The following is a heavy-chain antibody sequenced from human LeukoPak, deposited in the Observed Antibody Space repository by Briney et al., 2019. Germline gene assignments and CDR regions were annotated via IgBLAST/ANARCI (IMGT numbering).Heavy chain of an antibody. V-gene: IGHV3-48*03. CDR1: GFTFSSYE. Sequence: GGSLRLSCAASGFTFSSYEMNWVRQAPGKGLEWVSYISSGSTIYYADSVKGRFTISRDNAKNSLYLQMNSLRAEDTAVYYCARVGYSSGWSPGRNNWFDPWGQGTLVTVSS. J-gene: IGHJ5*02. CDR2: ISSGSTI. CDR3: ARVGYSSGWSPGRNNWFDP. D-gene: IGHD6-19*01.